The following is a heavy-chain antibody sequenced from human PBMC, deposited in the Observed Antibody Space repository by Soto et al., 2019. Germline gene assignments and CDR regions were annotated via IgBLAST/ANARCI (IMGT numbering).Heavy chain of an antibody. Sequence: GGSLRLSCAVSGFTFSAYTMNWVRQAPGKGLEWVSSITYDSAYIYYADSVKGRFTISGDNAKNSLYLQMNGLRAEDTAVYYCARQLRSACYDYWGQGILVTVST. CDR1: GFTFSAYT. J-gene: IGHJ4*02. D-gene: IGHD5-12*01. V-gene: IGHV3-21*01. CDR3: ARQLRSACYDY. CDR2: ITYDSAYI.